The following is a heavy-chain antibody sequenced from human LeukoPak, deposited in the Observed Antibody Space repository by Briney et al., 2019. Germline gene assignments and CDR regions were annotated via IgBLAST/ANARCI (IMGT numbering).Heavy chain of an antibody. CDR3: ARDLTGDAYFDS. Sequence: GGSLRLSCEVSGFTVSSNYMTWVRQAPGKGLEWVSIIYRGGSTYYADSVKSRFAISRDNSKNTMYLQMNSLRAEDTAVFYCARDLTGDAYFDSWGQGTLVTVSS. J-gene: IGHJ4*02. D-gene: IGHD7-27*01. CDR2: IYRGGST. CDR1: GFTVSSNY. V-gene: IGHV3-66*01.